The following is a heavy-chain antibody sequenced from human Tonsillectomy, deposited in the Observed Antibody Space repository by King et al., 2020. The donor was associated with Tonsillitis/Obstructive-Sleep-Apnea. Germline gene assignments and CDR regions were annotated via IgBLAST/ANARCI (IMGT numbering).Heavy chain of an antibody. Sequence: QLVQSGGEVKKPGASVKVSCKASGYTFTSYGISWVRQAPGQGLEWMGWISGYNGKTDYAQRFQGRVTMTTDTSTSTAYMELRSLRSDDTAVYYCARNLEGAFAYYYKDVWGKGTTVTVSS. CDR2: ISGYNGKT. D-gene: IGHD1-26*01. CDR3: ARNLEGAFAYYYKDV. CDR1: GYTFTSYG. J-gene: IGHJ6*03. V-gene: IGHV1-18*01.